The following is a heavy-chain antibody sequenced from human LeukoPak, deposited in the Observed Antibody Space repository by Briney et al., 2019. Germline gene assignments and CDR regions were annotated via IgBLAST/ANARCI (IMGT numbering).Heavy chain of an antibody. CDR1: GFTFSSYA. CDR3: AEDLGETYGDYVWSDY. CDR2: ISGSGGST. J-gene: IGHJ4*02. Sequence: GGSLRLSCAASGFTFSSYAMSWVRQAPGKGLEWVSAISGSGGSTYYADSVKGRFTISRDNSKNMLYLQMNSLRAEDTAVYYCAEDLGETYGDYVWSDYWGQGTLVTVSS. V-gene: IGHV3-23*01. D-gene: IGHD4-17*01.